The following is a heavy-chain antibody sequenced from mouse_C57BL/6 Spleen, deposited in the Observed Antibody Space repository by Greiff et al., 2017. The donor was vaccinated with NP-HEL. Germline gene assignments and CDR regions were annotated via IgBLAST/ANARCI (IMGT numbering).Heavy chain of an antibody. CDR1: GFTFSSYG. CDR3: AGHYYDSSYYFDY. V-gene: IGHV5-6*01. D-gene: IGHD1-1*01. Sequence: EVTLVESGGDLVKPGGSLKLSCAASGFTFSSYGMSWVRQTPDKRLEWVANISSGGSYTYYPDSVKGRFTISRDNAKNTLYLQMSSLKSEDTAVYYCAGHYYDSSYYFDYWGQGTTLTVSS. CDR2: ISSGGSYT. J-gene: IGHJ2*01.